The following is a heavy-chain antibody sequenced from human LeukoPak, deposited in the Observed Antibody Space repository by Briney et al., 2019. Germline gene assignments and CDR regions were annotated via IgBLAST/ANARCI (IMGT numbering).Heavy chain of an antibody. Sequence: WGSLRLSCTASGFTFSNYWLTWVRQAPGKGLEWVGNIKQDGSEKYYVDSVKGRFTISRDNAKNSLYLQMNGLRAEDTAVYYCARESFSSGWFDYWGQATLVTVSS. CDR3: ARESFSSGWFDY. D-gene: IGHD6-19*01. CDR2: IKQDGSEK. J-gene: IGHJ5*01. V-gene: IGHV3-7*04. CDR1: GFTFSNYW.